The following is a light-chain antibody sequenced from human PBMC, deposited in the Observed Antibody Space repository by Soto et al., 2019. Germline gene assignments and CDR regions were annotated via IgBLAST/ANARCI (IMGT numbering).Light chain of an antibody. CDR1: QSVSSSY. Sequence: EIVMTQSPATLSVSPGERATLSCRASQSVSSSYLAWYQQKPGQAPRLLIYDASNRATGIPARFSGSGSGTDFTLTISRLEPEDFAVYNCQQYDSSPLTFGQGTRLEIK. J-gene: IGKJ5*01. CDR3: QQYDSSPLT. CDR2: DAS. V-gene: IGKV3-20*01.